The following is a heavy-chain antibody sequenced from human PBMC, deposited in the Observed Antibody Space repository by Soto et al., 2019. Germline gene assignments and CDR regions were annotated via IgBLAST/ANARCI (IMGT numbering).Heavy chain of an antibody. V-gene: IGHV3-21*01. CDR3: ASSPGIAARHVYY. CDR2: ISSSSSYI. CDR1: GFTFSSYS. J-gene: IGHJ4*02. D-gene: IGHD6-6*01. Sequence: GGSLRLSCAASGFTFSSYSMNWVRQAPGKGLEWVSSISSSSSYIYYADSVKGRFTISRDNAKNSLYLQMNSLGAEDTAVYYCASSPGIAARHVYYWGQGTLVTVSS.